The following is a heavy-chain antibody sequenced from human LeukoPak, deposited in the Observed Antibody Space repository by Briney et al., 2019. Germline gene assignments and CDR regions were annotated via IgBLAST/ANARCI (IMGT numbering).Heavy chain of an antibody. D-gene: IGHD1-26*01. CDR1: GGSISSYY. J-gene: IGHJ4*02. Sequence: SETLSLTSTVSGGSISSYYWSWIRQPPGKGLEWIGYIYYSGSTNYNPSLKSRVTISVDTSKNQFSLKLSSVTAADTAVYYCAGVDNVGAITNWGQGTLVTVSS. CDR3: AGVDNVGAITN. CDR2: IYYSGST. V-gene: IGHV4-59*01.